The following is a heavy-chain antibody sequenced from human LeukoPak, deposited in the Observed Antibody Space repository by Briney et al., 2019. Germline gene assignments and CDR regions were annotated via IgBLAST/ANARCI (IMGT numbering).Heavy chain of an antibody. CDR2: INHGGST. V-gene: IGHV4-34*01. D-gene: IGHD6-19*01. CDR3: ARGAAPGLRLPHSSGWYSYFDY. J-gene: IGHJ4*02. Sequence: PSETLSLTCAVYGGSFSGYYWSWIRQPPGKGLEWIGEINHGGSTNYNPSLKSRVTISVDTSKNQFSLKLSSVTAADTAVYYCARGAAPGLRLPHSSGWYSYFDYWGQGTLVTVSS. CDR1: GGSFSGYY.